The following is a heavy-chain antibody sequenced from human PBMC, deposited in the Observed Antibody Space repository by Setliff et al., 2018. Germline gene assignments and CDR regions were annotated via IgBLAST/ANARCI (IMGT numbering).Heavy chain of an antibody. J-gene: IGHJ5*01. V-gene: IGHV4-39*07. CDR2: VYYSGST. CDR3: ARGRNIAARLLDS. D-gene: IGHD6-6*01. Sequence: SETLSLTCVVSGGSIRSSSYYWGWLRQPPGKGPEWIGSVYYSGSTNYNPSLKSRVTISIDTSKDQLSLKLISMTAADTAVYYCARGRNIAARLLDSWGQGTLVTSPQ. CDR1: GGSIRSSSYY.